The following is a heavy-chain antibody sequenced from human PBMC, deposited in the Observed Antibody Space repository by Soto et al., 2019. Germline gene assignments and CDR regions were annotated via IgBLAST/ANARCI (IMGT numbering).Heavy chain of an antibody. Sequence: EVQLVESGGGLVQPGGSLRLSCAASGYTFSSYWMHWVRQAPGKGLVWISRINTDGSGTSYVDSVQGRFTISRDNGKNTLFLQINSLRGEDTAVYYCARRGSGVTRGLHYWGQGTLVTASS. CDR1: GYTFSSYW. CDR2: INTDGSGT. CDR3: ARRGSGVTRGLHY. J-gene: IGHJ4*02. D-gene: IGHD2-15*01. V-gene: IGHV3-74*01.